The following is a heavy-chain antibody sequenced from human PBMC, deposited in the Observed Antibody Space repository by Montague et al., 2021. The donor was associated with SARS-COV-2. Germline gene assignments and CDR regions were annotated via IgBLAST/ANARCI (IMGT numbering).Heavy chain of an antibody. J-gene: IGHJ6*02. CDR2: IYHSGST. CDR3: ARSRGNLQWPFYYYYGMDV. V-gene: IGHV4-4*02. CDR1: GGSISSSNW. Sequence: SETLSLTCAVSGGSISSSNWCSWVRQPPGKGLVWIGEIYHSGSTNYNPSLNSRVTISVDKSKNQFSLKLSAVTAADTAVYYCARSRGNLQWPFYYYYGMDVWGQGTTVTVSS. D-gene: IGHD6-19*01.